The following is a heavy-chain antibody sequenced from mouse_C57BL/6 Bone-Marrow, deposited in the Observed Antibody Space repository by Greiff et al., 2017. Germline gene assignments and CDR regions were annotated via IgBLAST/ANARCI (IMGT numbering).Heavy chain of an antibody. J-gene: IGHJ2*01. CDR3: ARRLVFDY. Sequence: EVKLQQSGGGLVKPGGSLKLSCAASGFTFSDYGMHWVRQAPEKGLEWVAYISSGSSTIYYADTVKGRFTISRDNAKNTLFLQMTSLRSEDTAMYYCARRLVFDYWGQGTTLTVSS. D-gene: IGHD2-2*01. CDR1: GFTFSDYG. CDR2: ISSGSSTI. V-gene: IGHV5-17*01.